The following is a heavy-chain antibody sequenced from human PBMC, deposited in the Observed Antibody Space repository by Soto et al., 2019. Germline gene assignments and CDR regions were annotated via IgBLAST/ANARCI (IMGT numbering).Heavy chain of an antibody. J-gene: IGHJ6*02. CDR3: AREVRQLRYYGMDV. V-gene: IGHV4-38-2*02. Sequence: PSETLSLTCAVSGYSISSGYYWGWIRQPPGKGLEWIGSIYHSGSTYYNPSLKSRVTISVDTSKNQFSLKLSSVTAADTAVYYCAREVRQLRYYGMDVWGQGTTVTVPS. D-gene: IGHD1-26*01. CDR1: GYSISSGYY. CDR2: IYHSGST.